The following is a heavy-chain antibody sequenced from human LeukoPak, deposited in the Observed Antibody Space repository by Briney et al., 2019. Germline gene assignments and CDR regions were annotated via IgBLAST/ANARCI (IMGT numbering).Heavy chain of an antibody. CDR2: ISSSGSTI. J-gene: IGHJ5*02. CDR1: GFTFSSYQ. Sequence: GGSLRLSCAASGFTFSSYQMNWVRQAPGKGLEWVSYISSSGSTIYYADSVKGRFTISRDNAKNSLYLQMNSLRAEDTSVYYCARDTNGDGWFDPWGQGTLVTVSS. D-gene: IGHD4-17*01. CDR3: ARDTNGDGWFDP. V-gene: IGHV3-48*03.